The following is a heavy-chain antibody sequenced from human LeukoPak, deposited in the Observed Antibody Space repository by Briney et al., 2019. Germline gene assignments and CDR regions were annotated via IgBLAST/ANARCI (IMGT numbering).Heavy chain of an antibody. Sequence: GGSLTLSCAASGFCFSGYSMNWVRQPPGKGLEWVSYITTSGSARYYADSVKGRFTISRDNAKKSLHLQMNSLRDEDTAVYYCARAYSGYVLFDYWGQGTLVTVSS. J-gene: IGHJ4*02. CDR1: GFCFSGYS. V-gene: IGHV3-48*02. D-gene: IGHD5-12*01. CDR3: ARAYSGYVLFDY. CDR2: ITTSGSAR.